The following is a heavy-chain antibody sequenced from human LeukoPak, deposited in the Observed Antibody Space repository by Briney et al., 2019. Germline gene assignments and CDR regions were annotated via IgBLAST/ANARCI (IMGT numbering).Heavy chain of an antibody. CDR2: IYHSGST. CDR1: GGSISSGGYS. V-gene: IGHV4-30-2*01. D-gene: IGHD4-17*01. CDR3: ARGIVDYGDYVSWFDP. J-gene: IGHJ5*02. Sequence: SSETLSLTCAVSGGSISSGGYSWSWIRQPPGKGLEWIGYIYHSGSTYYNPSLKSRVTISVDRSKNQFSLKLSSVTAADTAVYYCARGIVDYGDYVSWFDPWGQGTLVTVSS.